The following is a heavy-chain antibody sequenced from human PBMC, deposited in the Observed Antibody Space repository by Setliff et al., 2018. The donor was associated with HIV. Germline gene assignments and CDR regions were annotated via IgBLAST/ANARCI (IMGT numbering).Heavy chain of an antibody. V-gene: IGHV4-61*02. Sequence: SETLSLTCTVSGGSISSGSHYWNWVRQSAGKGLEWIGRIYSSGSTNYNPSLNSRVSISVDTSKNQFSLKLNSVTAADTAVYYCARSPSYRSSWEYCFDYWGQGILVTVSS. CDR3: ARSPSYRSSWEYCFDY. D-gene: IGHD6-13*01. CDR2: IYSSGST. J-gene: IGHJ4*02. CDR1: GGSISSGSHY.